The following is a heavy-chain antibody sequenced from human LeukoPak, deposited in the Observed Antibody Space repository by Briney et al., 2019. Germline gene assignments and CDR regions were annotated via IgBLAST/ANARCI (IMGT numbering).Heavy chain of an antibody. D-gene: IGHD1/OR15-1a*01. CDR1: GLTFSSYS. J-gene: IGHJ4*02. CDR3: ARDSLNKDDY. CDR2: ISSSSSYI. V-gene: IGHV3-21*01. Sequence: GGSLRLSCAASGLTFSSYSMNWVRQAPGKGLEWVSSISSSSSYIYYADSVKGRFTISRDNAKNSLYLQMNSLRAEDTAVYYCARDSLNKDDYWGQGTLVTVSS.